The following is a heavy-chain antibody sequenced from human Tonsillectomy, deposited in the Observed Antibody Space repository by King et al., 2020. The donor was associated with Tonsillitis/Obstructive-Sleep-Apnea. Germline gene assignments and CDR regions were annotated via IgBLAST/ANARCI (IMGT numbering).Heavy chain of an antibody. Sequence: DVQLVESGGGLVQPGGSLRLSCAASGFTFSSYAMSWVRQAPGKGLEWVSGISGSGGSTYYADSVKGRFTISRDNSKNTLYLQMNSLRAEDTAVNYCAKDSGLWKLRDYMDVWGKGTTVTVSS. V-gene: IGHV3-23*04. CDR3: AKDSGLWKLRDYMDV. CDR1: GFTFSSYA. CDR2: ISGSGGST. D-gene: IGHD1-26*01. J-gene: IGHJ6*03.